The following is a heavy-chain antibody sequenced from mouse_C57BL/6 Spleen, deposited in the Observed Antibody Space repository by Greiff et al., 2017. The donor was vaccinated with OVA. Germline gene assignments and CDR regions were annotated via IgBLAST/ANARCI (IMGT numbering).Heavy chain of an antibody. Sequence: EVKLMESGGGLVKPGGSLKLSCAASGFTFSDYGMHWVRQAPEKGLEWVAYISSGSSNIYYADTVKGRFTISRDNAKNNLFLQMTSLRSEDTAMYYCARDYGSSPCFDVWGTGTTVTVSS. J-gene: IGHJ1*03. D-gene: IGHD1-1*01. CDR1: GFTFSDYG. CDR3: ARDYGSSPCFDV. V-gene: IGHV5-17*01. CDR2: ISSGSSNI.